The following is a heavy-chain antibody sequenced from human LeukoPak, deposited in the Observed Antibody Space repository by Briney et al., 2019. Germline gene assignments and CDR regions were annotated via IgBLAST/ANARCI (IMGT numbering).Heavy chain of an antibody. Sequence: GRSLRLSCAASGFTFSSYGMHWVRQAPGKGLEWVALISYDGSNKYYADSVKGRFTISRDNSKNTLYLQMNGLRTEDTAVYYCAKDRDSGSFRGAFDIWGQGTMVTVSS. CDR3: AKDRDSGSFRGAFDI. CDR1: GFTFSSYG. J-gene: IGHJ3*02. D-gene: IGHD1-26*01. CDR2: ISYDGSNK. V-gene: IGHV3-30*18.